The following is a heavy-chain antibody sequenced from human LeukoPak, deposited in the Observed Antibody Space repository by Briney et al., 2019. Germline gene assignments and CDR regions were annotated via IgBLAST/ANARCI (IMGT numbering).Heavy chain of an antibody. CDR1: GFTFSSYA. J-gene: IGHJ4*02. V-gene: IGHV3-23*01. CDR2: ISGSGGST. CDR3: ARLRSVGAVGD. Sequence: GGSLRLSCAASGFTFSSYAMSWVRQAPGKGLEWVSAISGSGGSTYYADSVKGRFTISRDNSKNALYLQMNSLRAEDTAVYYCARLRSVGAVGDWGQGTLVTVSS. D-gene: IGHD1-26*01.